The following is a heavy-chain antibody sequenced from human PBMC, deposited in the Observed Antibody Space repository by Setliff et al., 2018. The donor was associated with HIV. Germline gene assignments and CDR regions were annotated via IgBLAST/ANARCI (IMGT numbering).Heavy chain of an antibody. CDR2: IYSGGST. J-gene: IGHJ6*03. Sequence: GGSLRLSCAASGFTVSSNYMSWVRQAPGKGLEWVSVIYSGGSTYYADSVKGRFTISRDNSKNTLYLQMNSLRAEDTAVYYCARERWLRSHYYYYTDVWGKGTTVTVSS. V-gene: IGHV3-53*01. CDR3: ARERWLRSHYYYYTDV. D-gene: IGHD5-12*01. CDR1: GFTVSSNY.